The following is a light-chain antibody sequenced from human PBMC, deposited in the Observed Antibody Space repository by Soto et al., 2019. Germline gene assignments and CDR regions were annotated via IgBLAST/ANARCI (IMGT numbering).Light chain of an antibody. CDR2: AAS. CDR1: QSISSY. CDR3: QQSYST. Sequence: DIQMTHSPSSLSPPLVDRVTITCRASQSISSYLNWYQQKPGKAPKLLIYAASSLQSGVPSRFSGSGYGTDFTLTISSLQSEDFATYYCQQSYSTFGQGTKVDIK. J-gene: IGKJ1*01. V-gene: IGKV1-39*01.